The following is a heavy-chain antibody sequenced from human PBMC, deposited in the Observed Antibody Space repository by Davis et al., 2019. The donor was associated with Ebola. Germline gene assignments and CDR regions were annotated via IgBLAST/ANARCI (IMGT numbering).Heavy chain of an antibody. CDR3: ARDRQGIAAQNDY. D-gene: IGHD6-13*01. CDR2: IYYSGST. CDR1: GGSISSYY. V-gene: IGHV4-59*01. Sequence: SETLSLTCTVSGGSISSYYWSWIRQPPGKGLEWIGYIYYSGSTNYNPSLKSRVTISVDTSKNQFSLKLSSVTAADTAVYYCARDRQGIAAQNDYWGQGTLVTVSS. J-gene: IGHJ4*02.